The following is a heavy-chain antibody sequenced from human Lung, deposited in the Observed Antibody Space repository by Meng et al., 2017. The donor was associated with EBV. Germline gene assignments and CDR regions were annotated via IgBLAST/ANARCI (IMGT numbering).Heavy chain of an antibody. D-gene: IGHD2-2*01. Sequence: VELVLLGVHYRQPGASVKVSCKAVCYTFTSYAMNWVRQAPGQGLEWMGWINTNTGNPTYAQGFTGRFVFSLDTSVSTAYLQISSLKAEDTAVYYCARETLGYCSSTSCYIGPPDYWGQGTLVTVSS. V-gene: IGHV7-4-1*02. CDR2: INTNTGNP. J-gene: IGHJ4*02. CDR3: ARETLGYCSSTSCYIGPPDY. CDR1: CYTFTSYA.